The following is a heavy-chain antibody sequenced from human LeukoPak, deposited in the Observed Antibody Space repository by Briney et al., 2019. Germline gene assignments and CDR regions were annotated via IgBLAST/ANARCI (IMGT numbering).Heavy chain of an antibody. CDR3: ARGGYSRGQGSPFDY. J-gene: IGHJ4*02. V-gene: IGHV7-4-1*02. Sequence: ASVKVSCKASGYTFTNYPMIWVRQAPGQGLECKGWINTNTGNPTYAQGFTGRFLFSLDTSVGTTYLQIISLKTEDTAVYYCARGGYSRGQGSPFDYWGQGTLVTVSS. CDR1: GYTFTNYP. CDR2: INTNTGNP. D-gene: IGHD6-19*01.